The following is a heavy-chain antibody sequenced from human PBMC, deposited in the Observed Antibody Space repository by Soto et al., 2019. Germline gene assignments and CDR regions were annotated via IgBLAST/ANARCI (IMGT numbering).Heavy chain of an antibody. CDR1: GGTFSSYT. J-gene: IGHJ6*02. V-gene: IGHV1-69*13. CDR3: ARGEGTIAHYYYYYGMDV. CDR2: IIPIFGTA. D-gene: IGHD2-21*01. Sequence: GASVKVSCKASGGTFSSYTISWVRQAPGQGLEWMGGIIPIFGTANYAQKFQGRVTITADESTSTAYMELSSLRSEDTAVYYCARGEGTIAHYYYYYGMDVWGQGTTVTVS.